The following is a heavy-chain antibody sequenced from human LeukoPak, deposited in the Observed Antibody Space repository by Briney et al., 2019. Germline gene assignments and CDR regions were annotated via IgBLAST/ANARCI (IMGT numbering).Heavy chain of an antibody. D-gene: IGHD3-10*01. Sequence: SETLSLTCTVSRGSTSTYYWSWIRQPAGKGLEWIGRIYPSGNTNFNPSLMSRVTMSIDTSKNQFSLKLSSVTAADTAVYYCAKVRFGVTARYYFDYWGQGTLVTVSS. J-gene: IGHJ4*02. CDR2: IYPSGNT. V-gene: IGHV4-4*07. CDR1: RGSTSTYY. CDR3: AKVRFGVTARYYFDY.